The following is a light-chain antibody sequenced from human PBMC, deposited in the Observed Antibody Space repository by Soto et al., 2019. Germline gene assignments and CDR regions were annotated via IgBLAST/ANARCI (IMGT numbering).Light chain of an antibody. J-gene: IGKJ1*01. CDR1: QSISTY. Sequence: DIQMTQSPSSLSASVGDRITISCRASQSISTYLNWYQQKPGTAPRLLIYRASSVKSGVPPRFSGSVSGRDFTLTISSLRPEDIATYFCQLSYSSPPWTFGQGTQVEVK. CDR3: QLSYSSPPWT. V-gene: IGKV1-39*01. CDR2: RAS.